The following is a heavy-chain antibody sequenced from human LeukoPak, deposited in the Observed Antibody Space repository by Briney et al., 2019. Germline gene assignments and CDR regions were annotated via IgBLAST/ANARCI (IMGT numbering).Heavy chain of an antibody. Sequence: GGSLRLSCAASGFTFSSYEMNWVRQAPGKGLEWVSYISSSGSTIYYADSVKGRFTISRDNAKNSLYLQMNSLRAEDTAVYYCARDSGESIVVVPAAFDYWGQETLVTVSS. CDR3: ARDSGESIVVVPAAFDY. J-gene: IGHJ4*02. CDR1: GFTFSSYE. V-gene: IGHV3-48*03. D-gene: IGHD2-2*01. CDR2: ISSSGSTI.